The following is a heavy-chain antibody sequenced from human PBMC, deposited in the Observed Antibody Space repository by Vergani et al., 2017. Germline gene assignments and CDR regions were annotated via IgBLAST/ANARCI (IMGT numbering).Heavy chain of an antibody. CDR3: ARVIVGCSRTNCFADH. CDR2: ISPDGFST. J-gene: IGHJ4*02. CDR1: GYPFTAYY. D-gene: IGHD2-2*01. V-gene: IGHV1-46*01. Sequence: QVQLVQSGAEVGKPGASVKISCKASGYPFTAYYIHWVRQAPEQGLEWVGVISPDGFSTFYAQKFQGRVTITRDTSTSTVYVEVTSLRSDDTAVYYCARVIVGCSRTNCFADHWGQGTLVTVSS.